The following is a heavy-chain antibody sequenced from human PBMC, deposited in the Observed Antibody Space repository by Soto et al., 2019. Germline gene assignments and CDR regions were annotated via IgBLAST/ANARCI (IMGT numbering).Heavy chain of an antibody. D-gene: IGHD1-26*01. CDR2: ISGGDVTT. J-gene: IGHJ6*02. V-gene: IGHV3-23*01. Sequence: EVLLLESGGGLVQPGGSLRLSCAASGFVFSTYAMSWVRQAPGKGLEWVSGISGGDVTTYYADSVKGRFTISRDRSKNTLFLQMNSLRAEDTAVYYCAKDRGGSLVYGLDVWGQGTTVTVSS. CDR1: GFVFSTYA. CDR3: AKDRGGSLVYGLDV.